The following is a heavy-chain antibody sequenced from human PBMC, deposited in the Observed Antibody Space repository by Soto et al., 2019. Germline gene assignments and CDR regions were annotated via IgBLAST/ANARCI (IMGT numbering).Heavy chain of an antibody. Sequence: GGSLRLSCAASGFTFASYAMSWVRQAPGKGLEWVSLISAPGVGSYYADSVKGRFTISRDNSKNTIYLQMDSLRADDTALYYCAKDRRAGGNYDFYFEHWGHGTLVTVSS. CDR1: GFTFASYA. J-gene: IGHJ5*02. D-gene: IGHD3-3*01. CDR2: ISAPGVGS. CDR3: AKDRRAGGNYDFYFEH. V-gene: IGHV3-23*01.